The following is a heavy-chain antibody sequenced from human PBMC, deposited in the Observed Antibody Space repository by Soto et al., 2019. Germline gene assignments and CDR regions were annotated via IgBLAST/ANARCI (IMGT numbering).Heavy chain of an antibody. CDR1: GDTFTSYG. D-gene: IGHD2-15*01. CDR3: ARDGENIVVVVAASDYYGMDV. Sequence: ASVKVSCKASGDTFTSYGISWVRQAPGQGLEWMGWISAYNGNTNYAQKLQGRVTMTTDTSTSTAYMELRSLRSDDTAVYYCARDGENIVVVVAASDYYGMDVWGQGITVTVSS. J-gene: IGHJ6*02. V-gene: IGHV1-18*04. CDR2: ISAYNGNT.